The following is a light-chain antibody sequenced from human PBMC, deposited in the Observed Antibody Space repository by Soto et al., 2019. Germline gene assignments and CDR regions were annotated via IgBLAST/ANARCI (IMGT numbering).Light chain of an antibody. CDR2: EVS. J-gene: IGLJ2*01. CDR3: SSYTAYTTVV. Sequence: SVLTQPASVSGSPGQSITISCTGTSSDIGGYNYVSWYQQHPDKAPKLMIYEVSNRPSGVSNRFSGSKSGNMASLTISGLQAEDEAEYYCSSYTAYTTVVFGGGTKLTVL. CDR1: SSDIGGYNY. V-gene: IGLV2-14*03.